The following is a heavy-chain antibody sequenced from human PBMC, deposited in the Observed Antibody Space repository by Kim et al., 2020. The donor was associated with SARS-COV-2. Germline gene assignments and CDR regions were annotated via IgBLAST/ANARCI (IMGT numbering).Heavy chain of an antibody. CDR3: ARLPWFGELLYYFDY. V-gene: IGHV5-51*01. Sequence: GESLKISCKGSGYSFTSYWIGWVRQMPGKGLEWMGIIYPGDSDTRYSPSFQGQVTISADKSISTAYLQWSSLKASDTAMYYCARLPWFGELLYYFDYWGQGTLVTVSS. CDR1: GYSFTSYW. J-gene: IGHJ4*02. D-gene: IGHD3-10*01. CDR2: IYPGDSDT.